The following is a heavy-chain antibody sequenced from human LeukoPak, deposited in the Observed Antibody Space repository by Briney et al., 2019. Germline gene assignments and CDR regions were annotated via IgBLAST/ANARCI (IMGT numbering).Heavy chain of an antibody. D-gene: IGHD2-2*02. Sequence: VASMKVSCKASGYTFTDYYMHWVRQAPGQGLEWMGWIDPRGGGTNFARKFQGRVTMTRDTSISTAYMELSRLTSDDTAVYYCTSSDYTSSDYWGQGTLVTVSS. CDR3: TSSDYTSSDY. CDR2: IDPRGGGT. J-gene: IGHJ4*02. CDR1: GYTFTDYY. V-gene: IGHV1-2*02.